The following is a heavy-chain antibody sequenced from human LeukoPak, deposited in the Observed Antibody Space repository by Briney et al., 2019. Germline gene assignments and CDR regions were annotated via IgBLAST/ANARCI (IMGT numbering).Heavy chain of an antibody. CDR3: ARNYYDSSGYYPGLDY. V-gene: IGHV3-30-3*01. D-gene: IGHD3-22*01. CDR2: MSYDGSNK. J-gene: IGHJ4*02. CDR1: GFTFSSYA. Sequence: GGSLRLSCAASGFTFSSYAMHWVRQAPGKGLEWVAVMSYDGSNKYYADSVKGRFTISRDNSKNTLYLQMNSLRAEDTAVYYCARNYYDSSGYYPGLDYWGQGTLVTVSS.